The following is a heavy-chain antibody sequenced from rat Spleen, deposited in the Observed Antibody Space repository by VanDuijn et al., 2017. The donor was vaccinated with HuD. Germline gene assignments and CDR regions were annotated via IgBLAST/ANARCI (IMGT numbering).Heavy chain of an antibody. Sequence: QVQLKESGPGLVQPSQTLSLTCSVSGFSLMDYSVHWVRQPPGKGLEWMGRMKYDGDTYYNSVFKSRLSISRDTSKSQVFLKMTSLQTEDTAIYYCTRGELDYWGQGVMVTVSS. CDR1: GFSLMDYS. CDR3: TRGELDY. CDR2: MKYDGDT. J-gene: IGHJ2*01. V-gene: IGHV2S30*01.